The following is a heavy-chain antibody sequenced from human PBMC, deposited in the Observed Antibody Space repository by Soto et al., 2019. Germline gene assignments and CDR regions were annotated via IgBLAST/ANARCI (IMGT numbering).Heavy chain of an antibody. V-gene: IGHV4-59*05. CDR3: ARQPVSGYSSGWYYYYYGMDV. CDR2: IYYSGST. D-gene: IGHD6-19*01. Sequence: PSETLSLTCTVSGGSINSYYWSWIRQPPGKGLEWIGSIYYSGSTYYNPSLKSRVTISVDTSKNQFSLKLSSVTAADTAVYYCARQPVSGYSSGWYYYYYGMDVWGPRDHGHRLL. J-gene: IGHJ6*01. CDR1: GGSINSYY.